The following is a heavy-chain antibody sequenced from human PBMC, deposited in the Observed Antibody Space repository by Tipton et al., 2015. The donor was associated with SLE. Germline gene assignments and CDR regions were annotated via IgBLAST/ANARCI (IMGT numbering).Heavy chain of an antibody. J-gene: IGHJ6*03. CDR2: ISYSGSA. D-gene: IGHD3-10*01. CDR1: GVSISTSPYY. CDR3: ARQGPLWYYYYYMDV. Sequence: TLSLTCIVSGVSISTSPYYWGWIRQPPGKGLEWIGSISYSGSAYYNPSLKSRVIISVDTSKNQFSLKLSSVTAADTAVYYCARQGPLWYYYYYMDVWGKGTTVTVSS. V-gene: IGHV4-39*01.